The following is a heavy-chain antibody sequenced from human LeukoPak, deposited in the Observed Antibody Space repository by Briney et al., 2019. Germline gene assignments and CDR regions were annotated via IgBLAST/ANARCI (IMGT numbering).Heavy chain of an antibody. CDR1: GGSISSGSYY. Sequence: PSETLSLTCTVSGGSISSGSYYWRWMRQHPGKGLEWIGYIYNSGSTYYNPSLKSRVTISVDTSKNQFSLKLSSVTAADTAVYYCARDGDRNGMDVWGQGTTVTVSS. CDR3: ARDGDRNGMDV. V-gene: IGHV4-31*03. D-gene: IGHD3-16*02. J-gene: IGHJ6*02. CDR2: IYNSGST.